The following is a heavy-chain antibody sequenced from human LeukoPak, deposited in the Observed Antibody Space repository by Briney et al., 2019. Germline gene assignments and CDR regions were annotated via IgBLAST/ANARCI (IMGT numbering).Heavy chain of an antibody. V-gene: IGHV3-23*01. D-gene: IGHD3-22*01. CDR1: GFTFSSYA. Sequence: PGGSLRLSCAASGFTFSSYAMSWVRQAPGKGLEWVSAISGSGGSTYYADSVKGRFTISRDNSKNTLYLQMNSLRAEDTAVYYCARDRDSSGYLLFQHWGQGTLVTVSS. CDR3: ARDRDSSGYLLFQH. J-gene: IGHJ1*01. CDR2: ISGSGGST.